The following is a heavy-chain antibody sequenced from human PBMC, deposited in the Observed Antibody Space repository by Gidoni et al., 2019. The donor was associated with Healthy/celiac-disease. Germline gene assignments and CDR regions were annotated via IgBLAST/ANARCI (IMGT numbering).Heavy chain of an antibody. CDR3: ARQVFYYDSSGYSYAFDI. V-gene: IGHV4-38-2*01. CDR2: IYHSGST. CDR1: GYSISSGYY. Sequence: QVQLQESGPGLVKPSETLSLTCAVSGYSISSGYYWGWIRQPPGKGLEWIGSIYHSGSTYYNPSLKSRVTISVDTSKNQFSLKLSSVTAADTAVYYCARQVFYYDSSGYSYAFDIWGQGTMVTVSS. J-gene: IGHJ3*02. D-gene: IGHD3-22*01.